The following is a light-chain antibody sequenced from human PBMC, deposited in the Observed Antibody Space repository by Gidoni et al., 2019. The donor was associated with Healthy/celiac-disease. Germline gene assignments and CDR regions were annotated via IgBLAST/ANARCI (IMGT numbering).Light chain of an antibody. CDR1: QGISNY. CDR2: AAS. V-gene: IGKV1-27*01. J-gene: IGKJ3*01. Sequence: DIQMTQSPSSLSASVGDRVTITCRASQGISNYLAWYQQKPGKVPKRLIYAASTLQSGVPSRFSGSGSGTDFTLTISSLQPEDVATYYCQKYNSAPEITFGPGTKVDIK. CDR3: QKYNSAPEIT.